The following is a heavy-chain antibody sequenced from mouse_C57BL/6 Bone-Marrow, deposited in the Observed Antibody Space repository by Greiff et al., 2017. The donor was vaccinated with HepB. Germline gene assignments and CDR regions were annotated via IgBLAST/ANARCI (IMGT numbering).Heavy chain of an antibody. CDR2: INPNNGGT. CDR3: ARSPNWFYAMDY. Sequence: EVQLQQSGPELVKPGASVKMSCNASGYTFTDYNMHWVKQSHGKSLEWIGYINPNNGGTSYNQKFKGKATLTVNKSSSTAYMELRSLTSEDSAVYYCARSPNWFYAMDYWGQGTSVTVSS. CDR1: GYTFTDYN. V-gene: IGHV1-22*01. J-gene: IGHJ4*01. D-gene: IGHD4-1*01.